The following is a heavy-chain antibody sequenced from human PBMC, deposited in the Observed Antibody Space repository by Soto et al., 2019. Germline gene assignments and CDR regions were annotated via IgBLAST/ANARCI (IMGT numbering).Heavy chain of an antibody. Sequence: QVQLQESGPGLVKPSQTLSLTCTVSGGSISSGGYYWSWIRQHPGKGLEWIGYIYYSGSTYYNPSLKSRLTIQVDPSKTRFPLRLGFVPPRDTAVYYGASCLFYGARPFASWGQGPLVTAPS. D-gene: IGHD4-17*01. CDR3: ASCLFYGARPFAS. CDR2: IYYSGST. V-gene: IGHV4-31*03. CDR1: GGSISSGGYY. J-gene: IGHJ4*02.